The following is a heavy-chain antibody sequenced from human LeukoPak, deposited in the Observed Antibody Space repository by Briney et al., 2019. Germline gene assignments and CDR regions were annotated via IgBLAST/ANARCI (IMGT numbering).Heavy chain of an antibody. CDR2: IYYSGST. Sequence: SETLSLTCTVSGGSISSYYWSWIRQPPGRGLEWIGYIYYSGSTNYNPSLKSRVTISVDTSKNQFSLKLSSVTAADTAVYYCARGDSSSSNWFDPWGQGTLVTVSS. V-gene: IGHV4-59*01. J-gene: IGHJ5*02. CDR3: ARGDSSSSNWFDP. CDR1: GGSISSYY. D-gene: IGHD3-22*01.